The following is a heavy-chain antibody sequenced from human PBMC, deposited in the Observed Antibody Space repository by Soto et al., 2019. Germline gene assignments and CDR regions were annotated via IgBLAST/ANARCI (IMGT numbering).Heavy chain of an antibody. J-gene: IGHJ4*02. CDR2: IYRPGST. Sequence: QVQLQESGPGLVKPSGTLSLTCAVSGGSFTSNNWWTWVRQPPGQGLEWIGEIYRPGSTNYNPSLKGRVTISLDMTETQFPLKVTSLPAADTAVYYCASRDPGTSVYYWGQGTLVTVSS. CDR3: ASRDPGTSVYY. D-gene: IGHD1-7*01. V-gene: IGHV4-4*02. CDR1: GGSFTSNNW.